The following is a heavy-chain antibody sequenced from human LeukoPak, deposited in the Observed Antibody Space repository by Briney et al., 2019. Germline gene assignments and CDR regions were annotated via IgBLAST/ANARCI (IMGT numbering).Heavy chain of an antibody. CDR3: ARERPRAVAGTEYDAFDI. V-gene: IGHV1-46*01. D-gene: IGHD6-19*01. CDR2: INPSGGST. CDR1: GYTFTSYY. Sequence: ASVKVSCKASGYTFTSYYMHWVRQAPGQGLEWMGIINPSGGSTSYAQKFQGRVTMTRDMSTSTVYMELSSLRSEDTAVYYCARERPRAVAGTEYDAFDIRGQGTMVTVSS. J-gene: IGHJ3*02.